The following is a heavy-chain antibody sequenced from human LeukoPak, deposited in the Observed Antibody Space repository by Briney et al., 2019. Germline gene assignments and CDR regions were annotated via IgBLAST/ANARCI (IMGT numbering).Heavy chain of an antibody. J-gene: IGHJ4*02. Sequence: GESLKISCKGSGYSFTSYWIGWVRQMPGKGLEWMGIIYPGDSDTRYSPSFQGQVTISADKSISTAYLQWSSLKASDTAMYYCARQYYDSNGWPPYYFDYWGQGTLVTVSS. CDR3: ARQYYDSNGWPPYYFDY. CDR2: IYPGDSDT. D-gene: IGHD3-22*01. V-gene: IGHV5-51*01. CDR1: GYSFTSYW.